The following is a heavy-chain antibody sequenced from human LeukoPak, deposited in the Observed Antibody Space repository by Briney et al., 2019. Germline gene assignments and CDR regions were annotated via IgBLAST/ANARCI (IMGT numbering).Heavy chain of an antibody. J-gene: IGHJ4*02. Sequence: EAGGSLRLSCAASGFTFSSYAMSWVRQAPGKGLEWVSAISGSGGSTYYADSVKGRFTISRDNSKNTLYLQMNSLRAEDTAVYYCAKIGYYYDSSGYYYFDYWGQGTLVTVSS. D-gene: IGHD3-22*01. CDR2: ISGSGGST. CDR3: AKIGYYYDSSGYYYFDY. CDR1: GFTFSSYA. V-gene: IGHV3-23*01.